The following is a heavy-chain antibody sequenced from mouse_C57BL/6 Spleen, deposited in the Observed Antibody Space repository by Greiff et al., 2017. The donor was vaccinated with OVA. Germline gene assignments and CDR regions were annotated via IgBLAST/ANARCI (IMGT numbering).Heavy chain of an antibody. J-gene: IGHJ3*01. CDR3: AMGSMINGHQFAD. CDR2: TNPGSGGT. D-gene: IGHD2-4*01. V-gene: IGHV1-54*01. CDR1: GNAFTNYL. Sequence: VKLMESGAELVRPGTSVKVSCKATGNAFTNYLIEWVKQRPGQGLEWIEVTNPGSGGTNYNEKFKGKATLTADKSSSTAYMQLSSLTSEDSAVYLCAMGSMINGHQFADWGQGTPVTVSA.